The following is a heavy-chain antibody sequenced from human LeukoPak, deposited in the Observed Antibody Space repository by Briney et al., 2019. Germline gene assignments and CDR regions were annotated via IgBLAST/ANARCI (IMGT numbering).Heavy chain of an antibody. CDR2: ISSSGSTI. CDR3: AKADRGDILWSVYFDY. D-gene: IGHD3-10*01. CDR1: GFTFSDYY. V-gene: IGHV3-11*01. J-gene: IGHJ4*02. Sequence: MAGGSLRLSCAASGFTFSDYYMSWIRQAPGKGLEWVSYISSSGSTIYYADSVKGRFTISRDNAKNSLYLQMNSLRAEDTAVYYCAKADRGDILWSVYFDYWGQGTLVTVSS.